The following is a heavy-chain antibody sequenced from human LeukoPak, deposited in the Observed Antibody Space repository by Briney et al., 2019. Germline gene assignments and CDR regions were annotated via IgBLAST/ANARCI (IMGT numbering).Heavy chain of an antibody. V-gene: IGHV3-72*01. CDR3: VRVGRSETLDY. J-gene: IGHJ4*02. CDR1: GFTFSDHY. Sequence: GGSLRLSCAASGFTFSDHYMDWVRQAPGKGLEWVGRSRNKANIYTTEYAASVKGGFTISRDDSKNSLYLQMNSLKTEDTAVYHCVRVGRSETLDYWGQGTLVTVSS. CDR2: SRNKANIYTT.